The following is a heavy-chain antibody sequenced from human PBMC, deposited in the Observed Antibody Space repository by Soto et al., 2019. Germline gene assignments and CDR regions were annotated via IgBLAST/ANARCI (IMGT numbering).Heavy chain of an antibody. CDR2: IYTSGST. D-gene: IGHD6-6*01. CDR1: GGSISSYY. CDR3: ERGPYSSSSHNWFDP. Sequence: SETLSLTCTVSGGSISSYYWSWIRQPAGKGLEWIGRIYTSGSTNYNPSLKSRVTMSVDTSKNQFSLKLSSVTAADTAVYYCERGPYSSSSHNWFDPWGQGTLVTVSS. V-gene: IGHV4-4*07. J-gene: IGHJ5*02.